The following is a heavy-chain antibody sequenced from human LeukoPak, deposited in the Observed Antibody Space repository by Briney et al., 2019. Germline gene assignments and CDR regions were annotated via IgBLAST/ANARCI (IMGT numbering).Heavy chain of an antibody. CDR3: ARSGVGYDFWSGYPY. Sequence: GASVKVSCKASGYTFTSYYMHWVRQAPGQGLEWMGIINPSGGSTSYAQKFQGRVTMTRDTSTSTVYMELSSLRSEDTAVYYCARSGVGYDFWSGYPYWGQGTLVTVSS. D-gene: IGHD3-3*01. CDR1: GYTFTSYY. V-gene: IGHV1-46*01. J-gene: IGHJ4*02. CDR2: INPSGGST.